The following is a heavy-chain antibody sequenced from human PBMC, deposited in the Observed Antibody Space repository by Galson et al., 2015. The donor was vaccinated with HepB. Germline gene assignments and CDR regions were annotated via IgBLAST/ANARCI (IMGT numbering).Heavy chain of an antibody. CDR3: ARGYAIDI. V-gene: IGHV6-1*01. Sequence: CAISGDSVSSNSAAWNWIRQSPSRGLEWLGRTYYRSKWFNDYAVSVKSRITINADTSKNQFSLQLDSVTPEDTAVYHCARGYAIDIWGQGTMVTVSS. J-gene: IGHJ3*02. CDR1: GDSVSSNSAA. CDR2: TYYRSKWFN.